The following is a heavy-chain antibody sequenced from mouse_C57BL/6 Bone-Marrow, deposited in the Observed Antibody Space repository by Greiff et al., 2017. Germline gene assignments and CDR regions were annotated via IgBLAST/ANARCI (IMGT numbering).Heavy chain of an antibody. V-gene: IGHV2-5*01. J-gene: IGHJ3*01. CDR1: GFSLTSSG. Sequence: QVHVKQSGPGLVQPSQSLSITCTVSGFSLTSSGVHWVRQSPGKGLEWLGVIWRGGSTDYNAAFMSRLSITKDDSKSQVFFKMNSLLADDTAIYYCAKTSYDNPLYWGQGTLVTVAA. CDR3: AKTSYDNPLY. CDR2: IWRGGST. D-gene: IGHD2-1*01.